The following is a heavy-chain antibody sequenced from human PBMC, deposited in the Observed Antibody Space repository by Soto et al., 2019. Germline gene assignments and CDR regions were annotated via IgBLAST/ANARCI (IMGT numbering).Heavy chain of an antibody. J-gene: IGHJ4*02. Sequence: PSETLSLTCSVSGVSVTGYYWTWIRHSPGKGLEWIGYVYHTGNTYYNPSLKSRVTISLDTSKNQVSLRLRSVTAADTAVYYCAREQYNWKLWGQGXLVTVYS. CDR3: AREQYNWKL. D-gene: IGHD1-20*01. V-gene: IGHV4-59*02. CDR1: GVSVTGYY. CDR2: VYHTGNT.